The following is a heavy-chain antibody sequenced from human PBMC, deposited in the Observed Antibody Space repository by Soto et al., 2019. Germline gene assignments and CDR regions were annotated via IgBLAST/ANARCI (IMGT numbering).Heavy chain of an antibody. D-gene: IGHD2-15*01. J-gene: IGHJ2*01. Sequence: EVQLLESGGGLVQPGGSLRLSCAASGFTFSSYAMSWVRQAPGKGLEWVSAISGSGGSTHYADSVKGRFTISRDNSKNTLYLQMNSLRAEDTAVYYCAKPLLYCSGGSCYREGYWYFDLWRRGTLVTVSS. V-gene: IGHV3-23*01. CDR1: GFTFSSYA. CDR2: ISGSGGST. CDR3: AKPLLYCSGGSCYREGYWYFDL.